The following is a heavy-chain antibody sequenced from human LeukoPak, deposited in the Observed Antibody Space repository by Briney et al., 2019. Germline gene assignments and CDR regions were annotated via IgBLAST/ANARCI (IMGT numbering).Heavy chain of an antibody. Sequence: SETLSLTCTVSGGSISSYYWSWIRQPPGKGLEWIGEINDSGRINYNPSLMSRVTVSVDTSKNQFSLRLTSVTATDTAVYYCARRWNYGRNYYIDVWGNGATVSVSS. CDR2: INDSGRI. CDR3: ARRWNYGRNYYIDV. J-gene: IGHJ6*03. CDR1: GGSISSYY. V-gene: IGHV4-34*01. D-gene: IGHD1-7*01.